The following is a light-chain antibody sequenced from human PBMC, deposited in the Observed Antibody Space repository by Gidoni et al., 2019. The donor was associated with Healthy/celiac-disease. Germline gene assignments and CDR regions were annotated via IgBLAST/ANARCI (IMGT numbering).Light chain of an antibody. Sequence: DILMTQSPDSLAVSLGERATINCKSSQSVLYSSNNKNYLAWYQQKPGQPPKLLIYWASTRESGVPDRFSGSGSGTDFTLTISSLQAEDVAVYYCKQYYSTPWTFGQGTKVEIK. CDR3: KQYYSTPWT. J-gene: IGKJ1*01. CDR2: WAS. CDR1: QSVLYSSNNKNY. V-gene: IGKV4-1*01.